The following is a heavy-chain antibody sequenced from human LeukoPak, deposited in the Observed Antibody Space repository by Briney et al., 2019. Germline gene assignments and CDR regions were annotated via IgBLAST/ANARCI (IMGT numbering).Heavy chain of an antibody. Sequence: ASVKVSCKTSGYTFSSYGISWVRQAPGQGLEWMGWIHPGRGDTNYAQKFQGRVSLTRDTSISRAYMELSGLTSDDTAVYFCARDHNWGPDYWGQGTLVSVSS. J-gene: IGHJ4*02. CDR1: GYTFSSYG. CDR3: ARDHNWGPDY. V-gene: IGHV1-2*02. CDR2: IHPGRGDT. D-gene: IGHD7-27*01.